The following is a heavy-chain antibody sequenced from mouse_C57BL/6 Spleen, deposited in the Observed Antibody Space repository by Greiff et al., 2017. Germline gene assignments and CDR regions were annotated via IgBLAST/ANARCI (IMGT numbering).Heavy chain of an antibody. CDR3: ARGAHWYFDV. CDR1: GYSITSGYY. V-gene: IGHV3-6*01. CDR2: INYDGSN. Sequence: VQLKESGPGLVKPSQSLSLTCSVTGYSITSGYYWNWIRQFPGNKLEWMGNINYDGSNNYNPSLKNRISITRDTSKNQCFLKLNSVTTEDTATYYCARGAHWYFDVWGTGTTVTVSS. J-gene: IGHJ1*03.